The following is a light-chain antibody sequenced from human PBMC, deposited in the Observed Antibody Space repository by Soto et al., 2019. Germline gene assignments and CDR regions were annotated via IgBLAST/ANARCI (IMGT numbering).Light chain of an antibody. J-gene: IGKJ2*01. V-gene: IGKV1-5*03. CDR3: QEYKNGPRYN. CDR1: QSFGRW. Sequence: DIEMTQSPSTLSASVGDRVTITCRASQSFGRWLAWYQQKPGKAPELLIYKTSTLERGVPSRFSGSGSGTEFTLTISSLQPDDFAIYYCQEYKNGPRYNFGQGTRLEIK. CDR2: KTS.